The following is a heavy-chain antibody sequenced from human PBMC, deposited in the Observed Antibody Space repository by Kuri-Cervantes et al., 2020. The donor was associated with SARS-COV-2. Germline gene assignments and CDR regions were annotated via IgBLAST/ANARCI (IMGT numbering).Heavy chain of an antibody. Sequence: SETLSLTCTVSGGSISSSSYYWGWIRQPPGKGLEWIGSIYYSGSTYYNPSLESRVTISVDTSKNQFSLKLSSVTAADTAVYYCNGDSSSWYRVDYWGQGTLVTVSS. CDR1: GGSISSSSYY. V-gene: IGHV4-39*01. CDR2: IYYSGST. J-gene: IGHJ4*02. CDR3: NGDSSSWYRVDY. D-gene: IGHD6-13*01.